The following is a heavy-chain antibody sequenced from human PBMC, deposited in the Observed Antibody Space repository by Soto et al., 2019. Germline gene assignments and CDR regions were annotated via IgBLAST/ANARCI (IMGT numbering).Heavy chain of an antibody. J-gene: IGHJ6*02. CDR1: GFPFDDSA. D-gene: IGHD5-18*01. CDR2: ISWNGGCS. V-gene: IGHV3-20*04. CDR3: AGSGEDAYSNGYYNYGMDF. Sequence: GGSLKLSCAASGFPFDDSALNWIRQAPGKGLEWVSGISWNGGCSGYAGSIKGRFAVSREDGKNALHLQMNSLMVEVTALYYCAGSGEDAYSNGYYNYGMDFWGQGTPVTVSS.